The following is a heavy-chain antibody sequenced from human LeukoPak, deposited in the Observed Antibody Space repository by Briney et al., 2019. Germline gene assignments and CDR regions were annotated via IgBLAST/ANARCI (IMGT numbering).Heavy chain of an antibody. D-gene: IGHD3-3*01. CDR1: GGSFSGYY. V-gene: IGHV4-31*11. CDR3: ARGGVGVVIDYYYYYGMVV. CDR2: IYYSGST. Sequence: SETLSLTCAVYGGSFSGYYWSWIRQHPGKGLEWIGYIYYSGSTYYNPSLKSRVTISVDTSKNQFSLKLSSVTAADTAVYYCARGGVGVVIDYYYYYGMVVWGQGTTVTVSS. J-gene: IGHJ6*02.